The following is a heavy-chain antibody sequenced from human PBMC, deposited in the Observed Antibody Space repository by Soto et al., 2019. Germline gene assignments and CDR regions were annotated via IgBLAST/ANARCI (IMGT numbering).Heavy chain of an antibody. CDR3: ARDNSILSSDNWYDAIDI. V-gene: IGHV3-7*03. CDR1: GFTFSTFW. CDR2: IKGDGSQK. D-gene: IGHD6-13*01. Sequence: GSLRLSCAASGFTFSTFWMSWVRQAPGKGLEWVANIKGDGSQKNYVDSVKGRFTISRDNAKDSVFLQMIRLRAEDTAVYYCARDNSILSSDNWYDAIDIWGQGTMVTVSS. J-gene: IGHJ3*02.